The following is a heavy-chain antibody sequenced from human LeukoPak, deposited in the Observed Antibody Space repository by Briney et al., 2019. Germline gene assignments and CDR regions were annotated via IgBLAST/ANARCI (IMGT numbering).Heavy chain of an antibody. J-gene: IGHJ6*02. Sequence: GGSLRLSCAASGFTFSSDAMHWVRQAPGKGLEWVAVISYDGGNKYYADSVKGRFTISRDNSKNTLYLQMNSLRAEDTAVYYCARDWNYYYYYYGMDVWGQGTTVTVSS. D-gene: IGHD1-7*01. CDR1: GFTFSSDA. V-gene: IGHV3-30-3*01. CDR3: ARDWNYYYYYYGMDV. CDR2: ISYDGGNK.